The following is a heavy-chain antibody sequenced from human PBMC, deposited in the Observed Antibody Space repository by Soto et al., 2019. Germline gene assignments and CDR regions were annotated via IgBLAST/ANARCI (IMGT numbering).Heavy chain of an antibody. J-gene: IGHJ4*02. D-gene: IGHD3-22*01. V-gene: IGHV3-33*01. CDR2: IWYDGSNK. CDR1: GFTFSSYG. Sequence: GGSLRLSCAASGFTFSSYGMHWVRQAPGKGLEWVAVIWYDGSNKYYADSVKGRFTISRDNSKNTLYLQMNSLRAEDTAVYYCARLTYYDSSGYPDPNDYWGQGTLVTVSS. CDR3: ARLTYYDSSGYPDPNDY.